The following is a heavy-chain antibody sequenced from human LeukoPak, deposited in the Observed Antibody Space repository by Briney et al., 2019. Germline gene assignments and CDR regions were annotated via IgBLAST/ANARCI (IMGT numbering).Heavy chain of an antibody. Sequence: ASVKVSCKASGYTFTSYAMNWVRQAPGQGLEWMGWINTNTGNPTYAQGFTGRFVFSLDTSVSTAYLQISSLKAEDTAVYYCARLDSSGWYDYYYGMDVWGQGTTVTVSS. CDR1: GYTFTSYA. D-gene: IGHD6-19*01. CDR3: ARLDSSGWYDYYYGMDV. CDR2: INTNTGNP. V-gene: IGHV7-4-1*02. J-gene: IGHJ6*02.